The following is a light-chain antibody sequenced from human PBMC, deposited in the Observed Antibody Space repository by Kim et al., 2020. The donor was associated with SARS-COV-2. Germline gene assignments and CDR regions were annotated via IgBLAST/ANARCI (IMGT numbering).Light chain of an antibody. J-gene: IGKJ2*01. CDR2: GAS. V-gene: IGKV1-27*01. CDR3: QKYNSGTYT. Sequence: GDRVTITCRASQGIDNYLAWYQQKPGKVPKLLIYGASTLQPGVPSRFSGSASGTDFTLTISSLQPEDVATYYCQKYNSGTYTFGQGTKLEI. CDR1: QGIDNY.